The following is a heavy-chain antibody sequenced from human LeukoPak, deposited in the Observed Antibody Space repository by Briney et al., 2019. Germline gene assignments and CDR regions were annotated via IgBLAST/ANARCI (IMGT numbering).Heavy chain of an antibody. CDR1: GGSISSSSYY. CDR3: ASSNDVVAANSYYYYYMDV. V-gene: IGHV4-39*07. CDR2: IYYSGST. Sequence: KSSETLSLTCTVSGGSISSSSYYWGWIRQPPGKGLEWIGSIYYSGSTYYNPSLKSRVTISVDTSKNQFSLKLSSVTAGDTAVYYCASSNDVVAANSYYYYYMDVWGKGTTVTVSS. D-gene: IGHD2-15*01. J-gene: IGHJ6*03.